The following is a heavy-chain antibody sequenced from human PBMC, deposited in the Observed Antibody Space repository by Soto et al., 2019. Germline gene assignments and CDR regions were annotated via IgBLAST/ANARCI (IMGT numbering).Heavy chain of an antibody. CDR1: GYSFTSYW. V-gene: IGHV5-51*01. J-gene: IGHJ6*02. D-gene: IGHD1-1*01. CDR2: ILPDDADT. Sequence: PGESLKISCKASGYSFTSYWIGWVRQTPGKGLEWMGIILPDDADTRYSPSFEGHVTISADRSTNTAFLHLRSLEASDTATYYCARDRGTTGMVDYYYGMDVWGRGTTVTVSS. CDR3: ARDRGTTGMVDYYYGMDV.